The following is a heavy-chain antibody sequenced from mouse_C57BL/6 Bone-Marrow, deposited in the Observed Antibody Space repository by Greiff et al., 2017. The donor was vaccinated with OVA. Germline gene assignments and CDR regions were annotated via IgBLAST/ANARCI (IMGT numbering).Heavy chain of an antibody. CDR3: ARDYYGSSSWFAY. V-gene: IGHV1-69*01. CDR2: IDPSDSYT. D-gene: IGHD1-1*01. J-gene: IGHJ3*01. CDR1: GYTFTSYW. Sequence: QVQLKQPGAELVMPGASVKLSCKASGYTFTSYWMHWVKQRPGQGLEWIGEIDPSDSYTNYNQKFKGKSTLTVDKSSSTAYMQLSSLTSEDSAGYYCARDYYGSSSWFAYWGQGTRVTVSA.